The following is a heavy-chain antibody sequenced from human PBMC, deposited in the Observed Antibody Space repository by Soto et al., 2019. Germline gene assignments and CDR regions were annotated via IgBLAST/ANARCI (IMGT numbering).Heavy chain of an antibody. CDR1: GYTFTSYD. CDR3: ARWPDGYYYYGMDV. CDR2: MNPNSGNT. Sequence: QVQLVQSGAEVKKPGASVKVSCKASGYTFTSYDINWVRQATGQGLEWMGWMNPNSGNTGYAQKFQGIVTMTRNTATRTPYMELSSLRSEDTAVYYSARWPDGYYYYGMDVWGQGTTVTVSS. V-gene: IGHV1-8*01. J-gene: IGHJ6*02.